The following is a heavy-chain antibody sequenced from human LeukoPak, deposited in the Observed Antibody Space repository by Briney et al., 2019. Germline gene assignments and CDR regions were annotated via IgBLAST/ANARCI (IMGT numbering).Heavy chain of an antibody. V-gene: IGHV4-34*01. CDR2: INHSGST. CDR3: ARARSNMTTVIPFDY. J-gene: IGHJ4*02. CDR1: GGSFSGYY. Sequence: SSETLSLTCAVYGGSFSGYYWSWIRQPPGKGLEWIGEINHSGSTNYNPSLKSRVTISVDTSKNQFSLKLSSVTAADTAVYYCARARSNMTTVIPFDYWGQGTLVTVSS. D-gene: IGHD4-17*01.